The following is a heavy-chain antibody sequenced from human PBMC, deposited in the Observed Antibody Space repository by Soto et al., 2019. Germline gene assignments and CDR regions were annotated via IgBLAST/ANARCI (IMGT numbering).Heavy chain of an antibody. D-gene: IGHD4-17*01. CDR2: ISNSGDSA. J-gene: IGHJ3*02. CDR1: GFIFSTYA. Sequence: PGGSLRLSCAASGFIFSTYAMNWVRQAPGKGLEWVSAISNSGDSAYYAESVRGRFTISRDNSINTLYLQMRSLRPEDTAVYYCAHPRGYGVFDAGDIWGQVTMVTVSS. CDR3: AHPRGYGVFDAGDI. V-gene: IGHV3-23*01.